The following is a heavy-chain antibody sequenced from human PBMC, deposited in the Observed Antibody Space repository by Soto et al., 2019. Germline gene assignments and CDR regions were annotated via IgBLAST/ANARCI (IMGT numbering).Heavy chain of an antibody. CDR3: AKLHFWSGYANDAFDI. CDR2: ISGSGGST. J-gene: IGHJ3*02. V-gene: IGHV3-23*01. CDR1: GFTFSSYA. Sequence: EVQLLESGGGLVQPGGSLRLSCAASGFTFSSYAMSWVRQAPGKGLEWVSAISGSGGSTYYADSVKGRFTISRDNSKNTLYLQMNSLRAEDTAVYYCAKLHFWSGYANDAFDIWGQGTMVTVSS. D-gene: IGHD3-3*02.